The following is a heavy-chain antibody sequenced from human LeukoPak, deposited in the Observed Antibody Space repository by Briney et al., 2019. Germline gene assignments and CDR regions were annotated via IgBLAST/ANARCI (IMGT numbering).Heavy chain of an antibody. CDR3: ARGDYGDYIGGWFDP. V-gene: IGHV1-2*06. J-gene: IGHJ5*02. CDR1: GYTFTGYH. Sequence: ASVKVSCKASGYTFTGYHIHWVRQAPGQGLEWMGRINPYSGDTNFAQKFQGRVTMTRDTSITTAYMDLSSLTPDDTAVYFCARGDYGDYIGGWFDPWGQGTLVTVSS. CDR2: INPYSGDT. D-gene: IGHD4-17*01.